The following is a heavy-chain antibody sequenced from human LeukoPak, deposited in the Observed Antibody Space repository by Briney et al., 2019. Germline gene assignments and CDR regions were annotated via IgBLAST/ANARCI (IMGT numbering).Heavy chain of an antibody. Sequence: GGSLRLSCAASGFVFSGYSINWVRQAPGKGLEWVAMISYDGKSQHYGDSVKGRFTISRDNSENTVYLQINSLRPEDSAIYYCAKDLYGGGWYNYFDPWGQGTRVTVSS. CDR3: AKDLYGGGWYNYFDP. V-gene: IGHV3-30*18. J-gene: IGHJ5*02. D-gene: IGHD6-19*01. CDR1: GFVFSGYS. CDR2: ISYDGKSQ.